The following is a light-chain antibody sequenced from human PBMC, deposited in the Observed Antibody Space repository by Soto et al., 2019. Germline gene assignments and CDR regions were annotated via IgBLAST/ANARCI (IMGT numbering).Light chain of an antibody. CDR1: ASDIGTYT. CDR2: DNN. J-gene: IGLJ3*02. V-gene: IGLV1-44*01. Sequence: QAVVTQPPSVSGTPGQRVTISCSGGASDIGTYTVSWYQQLPRTAPKLLMYDNNHRPSGVPARFSASKSGTSASLAISGLQSEDEADYYCAAWGGSLNGWVFGGGTKLTVL. CDR3: AAWGGSLNGWV.